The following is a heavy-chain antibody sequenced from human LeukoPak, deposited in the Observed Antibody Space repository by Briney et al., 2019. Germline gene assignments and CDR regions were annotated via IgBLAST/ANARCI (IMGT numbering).Heavy chain of an antibody. J-gene: IGHJ4*02. CDR1: GFTFGDYA. Sequence: GGSLRLSCTASGFTFGDYAMSWVRQAPGKGLEWVGFIRSKAYGGTTEYAASVKGRFTISRDDSKSIAYLQMNSLKTEDTAVYYCTRGETYYYDSSGYFLDYWGQGTLVTVSS. V-gene: IGHV3-49*04. D-gene: IGHD3-22*01. CDR2: IRSKAYGGTT. CDR3: TRGETYYYDSSGYFLDY.